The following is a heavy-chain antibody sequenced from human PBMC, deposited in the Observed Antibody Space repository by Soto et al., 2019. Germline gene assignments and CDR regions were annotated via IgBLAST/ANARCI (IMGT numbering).Heavy chain of an antibody. CDR2: IYYSGST. CDR1: GGSISSYY. V-gene: IGHV4-59*01. CDR3: ARDTGKGRMGTTGYYYYGMDV. Sequence: QVQLQESGPGLVKPSETLSLTCTVSGGSISSYYWSWIRQPPGKGLEWIGYIYYSGSTNYNPSLKSRVTISVNTSKNQYSLKLSSVTAADTAVYYCARDTGKGRMGTTGYYYYGMDVWGQGTTVTVSS. J-gene: IGHJ6*02. D-gene: IGHD1-7*01.